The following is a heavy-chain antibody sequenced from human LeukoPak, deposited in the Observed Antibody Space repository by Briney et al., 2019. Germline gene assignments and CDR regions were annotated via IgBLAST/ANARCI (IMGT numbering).Heavy chain of an antibody. CDR3: AGRAQTTGWSFDY. D-gene: IGHD6-19*01. V-gene: IGHV4-4*07. J-gene: IGHJ4*02. Sequence: SETLSLTCLVSGDSISIYHWSWIRQPAGEGLQWIGQIHSSGSTNFNPSLKSRVAMSMDTSRNQFSLDLRSVTAADTAIYFCAGRAQTTGWSFDYWGQGALVTVSS. CDR1: GDSISIYH. CDR2: IHSSGST.